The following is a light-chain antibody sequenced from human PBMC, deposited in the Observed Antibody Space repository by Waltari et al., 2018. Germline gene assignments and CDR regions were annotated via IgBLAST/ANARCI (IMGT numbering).Light chain of an antibody. CDR2: AAS. J-gene: IGKJ4*01. CDR3: QEANSFPLT. CDR1: QGIRSW. V-gene: IGKV1-12*01. Sequence: IRMTQSPSSLSASTGDRVTITCRASQGIRSWLSWYQQKPGKAPKLLIYAASNLQSGVPSRFSGSDSGTEFTLTISSLQPEDVATYYCQEANSFPLTFGGGTKVEI.